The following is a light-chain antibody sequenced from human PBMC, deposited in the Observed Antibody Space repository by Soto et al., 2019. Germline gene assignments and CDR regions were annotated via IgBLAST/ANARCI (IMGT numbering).Light chain of an antibody. CDR1: QGLVHSDGNTY. CDR2: KVS. V-gene: IGKV2-30*02. J-gene: IGKJ4*01. CDR3: MQGTHSLT. Sequence: DFVMTQSPLSLPVTLGQPASISCRSSQGLVHSDGNTYLNWFHQRPGQSPRRLIYKVSNRDSGVPDRCSGSGSDTDFTLKISRVEAEDVGVYYCMQGTHSLTFGGGTKVDIK.